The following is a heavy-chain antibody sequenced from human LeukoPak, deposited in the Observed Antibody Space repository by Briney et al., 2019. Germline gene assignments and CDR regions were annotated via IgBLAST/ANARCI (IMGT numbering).Heavy chain of an antibody. CDR1: GFTFSSYA. CDR2: ISGIGGST. CDR3: ARDLPSGYGFDY. J-gene: IGHJ4*02. D-gene: IGHD5-12*01. V-gene: IGHV3-23*01. Sequence: QPGGSLRLSCAASGFTFSSYAMNWVRQAPGKGLEWVSSISGIGGSTYYADSVKGRFTISRDNSKNTLSLQMNSLRAEDTAVYYCARDLPSGYGFDYWGQGTLVTVSS.